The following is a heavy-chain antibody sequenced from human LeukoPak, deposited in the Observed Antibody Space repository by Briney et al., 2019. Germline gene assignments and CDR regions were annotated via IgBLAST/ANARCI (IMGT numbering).Heavy chain of an antibody. CDR3: AREKVVVVTAAIFDY. CDR1: GGTFSSYA. J-gene: IGHJ4*02. Sequence: ASVKVSCKASGGTFSSYAISWVRQAPGQGLEWMGRIIPILGIANYAQKFQGRATITADKSTSTAYMELSSLRSEDTAVYYCAREKVVVVTAAIFDYWGQGTLVTVSS. D-gene: IGHD2-21*02. CDR2: IIPILGIA. V-gene: IGHV1-69*04.